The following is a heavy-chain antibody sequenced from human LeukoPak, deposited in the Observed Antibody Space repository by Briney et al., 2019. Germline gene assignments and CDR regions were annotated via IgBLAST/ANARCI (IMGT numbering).Heavy chain of an antibody. Sequence: GGTLRLSCAASGFTFSSYGMSWVRQAPGKGLEWVSAISGSGGSTYYADSVKGRFTISRDNSKNTLYLQMNSLRAEDTAVYYCATVVVVAAIDYWGQGTLVTVSS. CDR3: ATVVVVAAIDY. D-gene: IGHD2-15*01. CDR2: ISGSGGST. CDR1: GFTFSSYG. V-gene: IGHV3-23*01. J-gene: IGHJ4*02.